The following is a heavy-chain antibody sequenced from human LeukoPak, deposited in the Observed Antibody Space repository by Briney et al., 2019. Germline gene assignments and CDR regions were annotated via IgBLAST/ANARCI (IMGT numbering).Heavy chain of an antibody. J-gene: IGHJ4*02. V-gene: IGHV3-21*01. Sequence: NSGGSLRLSCAASGFTFSSYSMNWVRQAPGKGLEWVSSISSSSSYIYYADSVKGRFTISRDNAKNSLYLQMNSLRAEDTAVYYCARDNYYYDSSGYYHFDYWGQGTLVTVSS. CDR2: ISSSSSYI. D-gene: IGHD3-22*01. CDR1: GFTFSSYS. CDR3: ARDNYYYDSSGYYHFDY.